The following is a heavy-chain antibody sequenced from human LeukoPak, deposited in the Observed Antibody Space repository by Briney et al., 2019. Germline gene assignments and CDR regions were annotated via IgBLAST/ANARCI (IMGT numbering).Heavy chain of an antibody. Sequence: GGSLRLSCAASGFTFSSYEMNWVRQAAGKGLEWVSYISSSGSTIYYADSVKGRFTISRDNAKNSLYLQVNSLRAEDTAVYYCAELGITMIGGVWGKGTTVTISS. V-gene: IGHV3-48*03. J-gene: IGHJ6*04. CDR2: ISSSGSTI. CDR1: GFTFSSYE. CDR3: AELGITMIGGV. D-gene: IGHD3-10*02.